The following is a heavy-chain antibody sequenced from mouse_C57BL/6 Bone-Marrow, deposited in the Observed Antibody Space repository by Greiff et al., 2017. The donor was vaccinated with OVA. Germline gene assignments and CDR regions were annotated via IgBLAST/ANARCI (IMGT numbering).Heavy chain of an antibody. D-gene: IGHD1-1*01. J-gene: IGHJ1*03. Sequence: QVQLKESGPGLVAPSQSLSITCTVSGSAVNSYGVHWVRQPPGKGLEWRGGRWRDGSRTYNSALKSSLSISTDNSKSQVFLKMNSLQTEDTAMYYCARHGASHYCGSSYGYWYFDVWGTGTTVTVSS. CDR2: RWRDGSR. CDR3: ARHGASHYCGSSYGYWYFDV. V-gene: IGHV2-6-1*01. CDR1: GSAVNSYG.